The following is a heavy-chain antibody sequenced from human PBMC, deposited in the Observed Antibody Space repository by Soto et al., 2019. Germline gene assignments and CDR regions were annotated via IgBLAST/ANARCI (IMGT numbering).Heavy chain of an antibody. CDR2: IYYSGTT. J-gene: IGHJ5*02. D-gene: IGHD3-22*01. CDR1: GGSIGSYY. Sequence: SETLSPTCTVSGGSIGSYYWSWIRQPPGKGLEWIGYIYYSGTTNYNPSLKSRVTISIDTSKKQFSLKLSSVTAADTAVYYCARDVGYYDRSGPHLDLWGQGSQVTVSS. V-gene: IGHV4-59*01. CDR3: ARDVGYYDRSGPHLDL.